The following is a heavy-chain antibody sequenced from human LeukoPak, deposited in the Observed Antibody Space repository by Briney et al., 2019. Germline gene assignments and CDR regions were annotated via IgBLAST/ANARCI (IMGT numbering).Heavy chain of an antibody. CDR1: GGSISSSY. V-gene: IGHV4-4*09. D-gene: IGHD3-10*01. J-gene: IGHJ6*03. CDR2: IYTSGST. Sequence: SETLSLTCTVSGGSISSSYWSWIRQPPGKGLEWIGYIYTSGSTDYNPSLNSRVTISVDTSKNQSSLKLSSVTAADTAMYFCARAGRDYNYYYMDVWGKGTTVTVSS. CDR3: ARAGRDYNYYYMDV.